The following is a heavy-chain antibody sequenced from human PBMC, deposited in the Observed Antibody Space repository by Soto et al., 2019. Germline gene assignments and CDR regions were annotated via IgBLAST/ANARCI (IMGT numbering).Heavy chain of an antibody. D-gene: IGHD2-15*01. CDR3: ARDPDYVVGTDYNYYGMEL. CDR1: GPTFSSYG. V-gene: IGHV1-69*06. CDR2: IIPVFGTT. J-gene: IGHJ6*01. Sequence: GASVKVSCKASGPTFSSYGVSWVRQAPGQGLEWMGGIIPVFGTTTYAPNFQGRITITADKSTSTVYMELTSLRSDDTATYYCARDPDYVVGTDYNYYGMELWEQGAMGSVS.